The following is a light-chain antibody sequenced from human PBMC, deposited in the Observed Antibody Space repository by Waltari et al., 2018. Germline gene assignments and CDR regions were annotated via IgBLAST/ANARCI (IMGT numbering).Light chain of an antibody. CDR2: AAS. J-gene: IGKJ2*01. CDR1: QSISKY. V-gene: IGKV1-39*01. Sequence: DVKMTQSPSSLSASVGDRVTITCRASQSISKYLNWYQQKSGKTPKLLIYAASSLQSGVPSTSIGCGSGTDFTLTISKLQPEDFATYYSQQSYRHPRTFGQKTKVEI. CDR3: QQSYRHPRT.